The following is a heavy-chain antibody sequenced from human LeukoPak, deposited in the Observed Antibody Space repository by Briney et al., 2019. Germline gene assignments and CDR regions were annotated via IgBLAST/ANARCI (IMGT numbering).Heavy chain of an antibody. CDR3: ARDGSDSSGYYSYFDY. J-gene: IGHJ4*02. V-gene: IGHV3-30-3*01. Sequence: PGGSLRLSCAASGFTFSSYAMHWVRQAPGKGLEWVAVISYDGSNKYYADSVKGRFTISRDNSKNTLYLQMNSLRAEDTAVYYCARDGSDSSGYYSYFDYWGQGTLVTVSS. CDR2: ISYDGSNK. CDR1: GFTFSSYA. D-gene: IGHD3-22*01.